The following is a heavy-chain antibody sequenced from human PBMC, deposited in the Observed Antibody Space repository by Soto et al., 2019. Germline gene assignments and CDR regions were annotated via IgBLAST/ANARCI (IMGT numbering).Heavy chain of an antibody. Sequence: QLQLQESGSGLVKPSQTLSLTCAVSGGSISSGGYSWSWIRQPPGKGLEWIGYIYHSGSTYYNPSLQRRVTLSVDRSKTQFSLQLSSVTAADPAVYSCAAGAIFGVVPLDYWGQGTLVTVSS. CDR1: GGSISSGGYS. J-gene: IGHJ4*02. CDR3: AAGAIFGVVPLDY. CDR2: IYHSGST. V-gene: IGHV4-30-2*01. D-gene: IGHD3-3*01.